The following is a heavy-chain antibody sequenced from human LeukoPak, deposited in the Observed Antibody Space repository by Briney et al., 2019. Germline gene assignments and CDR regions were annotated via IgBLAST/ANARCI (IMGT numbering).Heavy chain of an antibody. V-gene: IGHV3-30*03. CDR1: GFTFSSYG. D-gene: IGHD3-10*01. J-gene: IGHJ5*02. CDR2: ISYDGSNK. CDR3: ARAFFSNSGTFSP. Sequence: GGSLRLSCAASGFTFSSYGMHWVRQAPGKGLEWVAVISYDGSNKYYADSVKGRFTISGGNSENTLYLQMSSLRAEDTAMYYCARAFFSNSGTFSPWGQGTLVTVSS.